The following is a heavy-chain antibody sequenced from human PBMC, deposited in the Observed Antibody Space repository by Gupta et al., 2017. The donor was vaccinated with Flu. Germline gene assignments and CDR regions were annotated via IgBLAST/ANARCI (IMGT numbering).Heavy chain of an antibody. V-gene: IGHV1-18*01. D-gene: IGHD3-3*01. CDR3: ARDHDFWSGYPSRPHVDY. CDR1: GYTLTSYG. J-gene: IGHJ4*02. CDR2: ISPYNGNT. Sequence: QVELVQSGAEVEKPGASMTVSCKAFGYTLTSYGLSWVRQAPGQGLEWMGWISPYNGNTDYAQKFQGRVTMTTDTSTSTGYMELRSLRSDDTAVYYCARDHDFWSGYPSRPHVDYWGQGTLVTVSA.